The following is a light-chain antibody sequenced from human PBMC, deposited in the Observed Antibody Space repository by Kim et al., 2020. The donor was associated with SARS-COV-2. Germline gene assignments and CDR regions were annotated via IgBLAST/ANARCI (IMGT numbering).Light chain of an antibody. J-gene: IGKJ1*01. CDR1: QSISTW. CDR2: KAS. V-gene: IGKV1-5*03. CDR3: QQYNSYPWT. Sequence: DIQMTQSPSTLSASVGDRVTITCRASQSISTWLAWYQQKPGKAPKLLIYKASSLESGVPSRFSGSGSGTDFTLTVSSLQPDDFATYYCQQYNSYPWTFGQGTKVYIK.